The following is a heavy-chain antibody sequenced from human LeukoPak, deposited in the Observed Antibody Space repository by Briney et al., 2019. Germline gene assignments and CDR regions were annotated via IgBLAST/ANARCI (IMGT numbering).Heavy chain of an antibody. Sequence: SETLSLTCAVSNDSFSSHYWTWIRQPSGKGLEWIGYISYIGSTNYNPSLKSRVTISIDRSKNQFFLKLSSVTAADTAVYYCARDLVTVTKGFDIWGQGTMVSVSS. V-gene: IGHV4-59*11. CDR1: NDSFSSHY. CDR3: ARDLVTVTKGFDI. J-gene: IGHJ3*02. CDR2: ISYIGST. D-gene: IGHD4-17*01.